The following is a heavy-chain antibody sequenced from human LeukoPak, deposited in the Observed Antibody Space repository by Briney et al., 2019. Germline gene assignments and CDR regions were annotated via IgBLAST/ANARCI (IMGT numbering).Heavy chain of an antibody. CDR1: GYTFTSYY. CDR2: INPSGGST. J-gene: IGHJ4*02. V-gene: IGHV1-46*01. D-gene: IGHD1-26*01. CDR3: ARVPQVGATFDY. Sequence: ASVKVSCKASGYTFTSYYMHWVRQAPGQGLEWMGIINPSGGSTSYAQKFQGRVTMTRDTSTSTVYTELSSLRSEDTAVYYCARVPQVGATFDYWGQGTLVTVSS.